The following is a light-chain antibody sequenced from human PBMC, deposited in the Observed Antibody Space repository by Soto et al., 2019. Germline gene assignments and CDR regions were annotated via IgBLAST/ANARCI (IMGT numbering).Light chain of an antibody. CDR1: QSISSY. CDR2: AAS. CDR3: QQSYSTPPVYT. V-gene: IGKV1-39*01. J-gene: IGKJ2*01. Sequence: DIQMTQSPSSLSACVGDRVTITCRASQSISSYLNWYQQKPGKAPKLLIYAASSLQSGVPSRFSGSGSGTDFTLTISSLQPEDFATYYCQQSYSTPPVYTFGQGTKLEIK.